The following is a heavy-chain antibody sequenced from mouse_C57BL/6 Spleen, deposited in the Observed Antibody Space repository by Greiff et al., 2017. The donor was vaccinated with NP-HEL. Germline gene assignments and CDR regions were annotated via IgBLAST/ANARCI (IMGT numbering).Heavy chain of an antibody. CDR2: IYPSDSYT. J-gene: IGHJ1*03. CDR1: GYTFTSYW. Sequence: QVQLQQPGAELVMPGASVKLSCKASGYTFTSYWMHWVKQRPGQGLEWIGEIYPSDSYTNYNQKFKGESTLTVDKSSITAYMQHSSLTSEDSAVYYCAITTAGYFDVWGTGTTVTVSS. CDR3: AITTAGYFDV. V-gene: IGHV1-69*01. D-gene: IGHD1-1*01.